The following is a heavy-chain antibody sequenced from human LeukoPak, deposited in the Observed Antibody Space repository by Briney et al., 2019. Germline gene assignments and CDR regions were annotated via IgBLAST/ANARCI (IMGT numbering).Heavy chain of an antibody. D-gene: IGHD5-18*01. CDR3: ARDIMRVDTAMVPYYYGMDV. CDR1: GYTFTGYY. Sequence: ASVKVSCKASGYTFTGYYMHWVRQAPGQGLEWMGWINPNSGGTNYAQKFQGRVTMTRDTSISTAYMELSRLRSDDTAVYYCARDIMRVDTAMVPYYYGMDVWGQGTTVTVSS. CDR2: INPNSGGT. V-gene: IGHV1-2*02. J-gene: IGHJ6*02.